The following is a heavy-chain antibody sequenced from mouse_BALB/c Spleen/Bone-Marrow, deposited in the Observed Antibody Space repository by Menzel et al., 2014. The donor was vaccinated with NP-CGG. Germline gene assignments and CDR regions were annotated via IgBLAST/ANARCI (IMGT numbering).Heavy chain of an antibody. Sequence: VQLQQSGAEPVRPGVSVKISCKGSGYTFTDYALHWVKQSHAKSLEWIGIISTYYGDASYNQKFKGKATMTVDKSSSTAYMELARPTSEDSAIYYCARSDGFDYWGQGTTLTVSS. CDR3: ARSDGFDY. CDR1: GYTFTDYA. CDR2: ISTYYGDA. D-gene: IGHD2-3*01. J-gene: IGHJ2*01. V-gene: IGHV1S137*01.